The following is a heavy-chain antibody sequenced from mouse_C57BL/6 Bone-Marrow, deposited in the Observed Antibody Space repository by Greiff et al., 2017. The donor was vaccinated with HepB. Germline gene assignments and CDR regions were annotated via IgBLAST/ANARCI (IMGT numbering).Heavy chain of an antibody. Sequence: QVQLQQPGAELVMPGASVKLSCKASGYTFTSYWMHWVKQRPGQGLEWIGEIDPSDSYTNYNQKFKGKSTLTVDKSSSTAYMQLSSLTSEDSAVYYCARWAYDGYYGYWGQGTTLTVSS. V-gene: IGHV1-69*01. CDR1: GYTFTSYW. CDR2: IDPSDSYT. D-gene: IGHD2-3*01. J-gene: IGHJ2*01. CDR3: ARWAYDGYYGY.